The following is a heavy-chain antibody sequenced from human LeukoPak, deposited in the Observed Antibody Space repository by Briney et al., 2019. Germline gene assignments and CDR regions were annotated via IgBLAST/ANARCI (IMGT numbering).Heavy chain of an antibody. CDR1: GYTFTSYG. CDR2: ISAYNGNT. J-gene: IGHJ6*03. V-gene: IGHV1-18*01. CDR3: ARDPHIVVVTAEHYYMDV. D-gene: IGHD2-21*02. Sequence: ASVKVSCKASGYTFTSYGISWVRQAPGQGLEWMGWISAYNGNTNYAQKLQGRVTMTTDTSTSTAYMELRSLRSDDTAVYYCARDPHIVVVTAEHYYMDVWGKGTTVTVSS.